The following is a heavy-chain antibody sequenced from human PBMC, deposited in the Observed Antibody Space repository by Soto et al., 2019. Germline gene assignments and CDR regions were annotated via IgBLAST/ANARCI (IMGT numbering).Heavy chain of an antibody. CDR3: AKGVIDRGDNA. Sequence: GGSLRLSCASSGFNFRNFPMTWVRQVPGQGLEYVSSITSSGEQTFYADSVKGRFSISRDNSKGILHLQMNSLRAKDTAIYHCAKGVIDRGDNAWGQGTVVTVSS. V-gene: IGHV3-23*01. D-gene: IGHD2-21*01. J-gene: IGHJ5*02. CDR2: ITSSGEQT. CDR1: GFNFRNFP.